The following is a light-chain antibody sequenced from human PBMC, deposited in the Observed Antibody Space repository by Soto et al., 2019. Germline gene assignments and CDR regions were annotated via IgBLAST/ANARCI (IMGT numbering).Light chain of an antibody. CDR1: SSDVGGYNY. CDR2: EVS. V-gene: IGLV2-14*01. Sequence: QSVLTQPASVSGSPGQSITTSCTGTSSDVGGYNYVSWYQQHPGKAPKLMIYEVSDRPSGISNRFSGSKSGNTASLTISGLQAEDEADYYCSSYTSSLSYVFGTGTKVTVL. CDR3: SSYTSSLSYV. J-gene: IGLJ1*01.